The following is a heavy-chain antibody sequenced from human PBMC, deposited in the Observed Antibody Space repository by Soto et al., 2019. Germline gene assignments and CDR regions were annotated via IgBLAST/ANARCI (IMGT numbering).Heavy chain of an antibody. CDR3: AKDLGDYYDSSGYYYGGAFDI. J-gene: IGHJ3*02. Sequence: GGSLRLSCAASGFTFSDYYMSWIRQAPGKGLEWVSYISSSGSTIYYADSVKGRFTISRDNAKNSLYLQMNSLRAEDTAVYYCAKDLGDYYDSSGYYYGGAFDIWGQGSMVTVSS. D-gene: IGHD3-22*01. V-gene: IGHV3-11*01. CDR1: GFTFSDYY. CDR2: ISSSGSTI.